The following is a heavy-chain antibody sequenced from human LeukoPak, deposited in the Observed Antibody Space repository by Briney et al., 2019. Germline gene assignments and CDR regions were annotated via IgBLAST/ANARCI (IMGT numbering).Heavy chain of an antibody. CDR2: IKIKTDGGTT. J-gene: IGHJ3*02. D-gene: IGHD1-26*01. CDR1: GFTFSNAW. V-gene: IGHV3-15*01. CDR3: TRGSYYVAFDI. Sequence: GGSLRLSCAASGFTFSNAWMGWVRQAPGKGLEWVGHIKIKTDGGTTDYAAPVKGRFTISRDDTKNTLYLQMNSLKTEDTAVYYCTRGSYYVAFDIWGQGTMVSVSS.